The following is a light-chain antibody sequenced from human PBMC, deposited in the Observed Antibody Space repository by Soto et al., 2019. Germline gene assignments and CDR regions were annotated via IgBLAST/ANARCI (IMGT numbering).Light chain of an antibody. Sequence: EIVLTQSPATLSLSPGERATLSCRASQSVSSYLAWYQQKPGQAPRLLIYGASSRATGIPDRFSGSGSGTDFTLTISRLEPEDFAVYYCQQYGSSPRTFGPGTKVDI. CDR1: QSVSSY. CDR2: GAS. CDR3: QQYGSSPRT. V-gene: IGKV3-20*01. J-gene: IGKJ3*01.